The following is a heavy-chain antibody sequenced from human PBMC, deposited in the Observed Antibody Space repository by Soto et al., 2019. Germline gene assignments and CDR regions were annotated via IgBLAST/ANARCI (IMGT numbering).Heavy chain of an antibody. CDR1: GYTFSTYG. J-gene: IGHJ4*02. D-gene: IGHD2-2*01. CDR2: ISPYSGYT. CDR3: AREASVLIPAAQPSRFDS. V-gene: IGHV1-18*01. Sequence: ASVKVSCKASGYTFSTYGINWLRQAPGQGLEWVGWISPYSGYTHSAQKFHGRLTLTTDTAASTAYMELRILRSADTALYYCAREASVLIPAAQPSRFDSWGQGTLVTVSS.